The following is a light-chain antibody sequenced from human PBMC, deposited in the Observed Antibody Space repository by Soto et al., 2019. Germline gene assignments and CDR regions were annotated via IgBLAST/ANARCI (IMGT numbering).Light chain of an antibody. CDR2: NVN. V-gene: IGLV2-11*01. CDR3: AAWDDSLNGYV. Sequence: QSALIQPPSVSGSPGQSVTISCTGTSSDVGSYDYVSWYQQHPGTVPKPMIYNVNTQPSGVSDRFSGSKSGTSASLAISGLQSEDEADYYCAAWDDSLNGYVFGTGTKVTVL. CDR1: SSDVGSYDY. J-gene: IGLJ1*01.